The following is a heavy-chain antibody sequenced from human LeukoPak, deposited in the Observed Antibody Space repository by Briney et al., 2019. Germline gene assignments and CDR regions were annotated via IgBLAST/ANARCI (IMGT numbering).Heavy chain of an antibody. V-gene: IGHV4-34*01. CDR1: GGSLSGYY. Sequence: SETLSLTCGVNGGSLSGYYWSWIRQSPTKELEWIGEINHSGSTNYKPSLQSRVTISVDTSKNQFYLNLKSMTAAGTAVYYCARRRWSSSSVIGYWGRGTRVTVST. CDR2: INHSGST. CDR3: ARRRWSSSSVIGY. D-gene: IGHD6-6*01. J-gene: IGHJ4*02.